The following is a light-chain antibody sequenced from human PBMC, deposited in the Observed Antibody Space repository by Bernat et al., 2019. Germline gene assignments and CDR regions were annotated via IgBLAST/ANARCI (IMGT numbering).Light chain of an antibody. V-gene: IGKV3-20*01. CDR2: GAS. J-gene: IGKJ5*01. CDR3: QQYGSSPLIT. Sequence: EIVLTQSPGTLSLSPGERATLSCRASQSVSSSYLAWYQQKHGQAPRLLIYGASSRATGIPDRFSGRGSGTDFTLTISRLEPEDFAVYYCQQYGSSPLITFGQGTRLEIK. CDR1: QSVSSSY.